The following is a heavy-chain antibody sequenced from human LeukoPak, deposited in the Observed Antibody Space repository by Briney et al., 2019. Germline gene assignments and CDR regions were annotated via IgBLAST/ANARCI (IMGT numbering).Heavy chain of an antibody. J-gene: IGHJ6*03. CDR1: GGSISSYY. Sequence: SETLSLTCTVSGGSISSYYWSWIRQPPGKGLEWIGYIYYSGSTNYNPSLKSRVTISVDTSKNQFSLKLSSVTAADTAVYYCARMGVYYYYYYMDAWGKGTTVTVSS. CDR3: ARMGVYYYYYYMDA. V-gene: IGHV4-59*01. CDR2: IYYSGST. D-gene: IGHD2-8*01.